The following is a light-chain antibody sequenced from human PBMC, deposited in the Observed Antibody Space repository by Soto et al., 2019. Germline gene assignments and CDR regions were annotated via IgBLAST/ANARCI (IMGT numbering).Light chain of an antibody. Sequence: QSVLTQPASVSGSPGQSITISCTGTSSDVGGYNYVSWYQQHPGKAPKLMIYEVSNRPSGVSNRFSGSKSGNTASLTISGLQAEDEADYYCSSYTSSSPPLFGGGTELTVL. CDR2: EVS. V-gene: IGLV2-14*01. CDR3: SSYTSSSPPL. CDR1: SSDVGGYNY. J-gene: IGLJ2*01.